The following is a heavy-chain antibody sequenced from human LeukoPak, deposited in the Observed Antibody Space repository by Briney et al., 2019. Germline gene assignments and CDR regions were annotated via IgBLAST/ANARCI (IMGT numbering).Heavy chain of an antibody. V-gene: IGHV3-21*01. CDR3: ARDEGSWDY. CDR2: ISSSSSYI. Sequence: GGSLRLSCAASGFTFSSYSMNWVRQAPGKGLEWVSSISSSSSYIYYADSMKGGFTISSANAKNSLSLQMNSLRAEDTAVYYCARDEGSWDYWGQGTLVTVSS. CDR1: GFTFSSYS. J-gene: IGHJ4*02.